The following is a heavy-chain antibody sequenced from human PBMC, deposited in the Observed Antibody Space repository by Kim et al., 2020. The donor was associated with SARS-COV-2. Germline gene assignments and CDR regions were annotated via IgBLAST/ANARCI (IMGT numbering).Heavy chain of an antibody. CDR3: ARNRAAYYDSSGYPYYFDY. Sequence: ASVKVSCKASGYTFTSYGISWVRQAPGQGLEWMGWISAYNGNTNYAQKLQGRVTMTTDTSTSTAYMELRSLRSDDTAVYYCARNRAAYYDSSGYPYYFDYWGQGTLVTVSS. V-gene: IGHV1-18*04. D-gene: IGHD3-22*01. J-gene: IGHJ4*02. CDR2: ISAYNGNT. CDR1: GYTFTSYG.